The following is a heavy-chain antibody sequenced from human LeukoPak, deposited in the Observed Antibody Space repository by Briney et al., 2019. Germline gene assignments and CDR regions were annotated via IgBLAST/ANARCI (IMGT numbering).Heavy chain of an antibody. J-gene: IGHJ4*02. CDR2: IYYSGST. Sequence: SETLSLTCTVSGGSISNYYWTWIRQPPGKGLEWVGYIYYSGSTNYNPSLKSRVTMSVDTSKNQFSLKLSSLTAADTAVYYCARRRAVPGFYYFDYWGQGTLVTASS. V-gene: IGHV4-59*08. D-gene: IGHD2/OR15-2a*01. CDR1: GGSISNYY. CDR3: ARRRAVPGFYYFDY.